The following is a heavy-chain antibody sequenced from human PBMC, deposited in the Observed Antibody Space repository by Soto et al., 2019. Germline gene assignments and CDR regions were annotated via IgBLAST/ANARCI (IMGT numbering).Heavy chain of an antibody. D-gene: IGHD2-21*02. CDR1: GFTFSSYA. Sequence: EVQLLESGGGLVQPGGSLRLSCAASGFTFSSYAMSWVRQAPGKGLEWVSTISTSGGSIHYADSVKGRFTISRDNSKNTPYLQMNSLRAEDTAVYYCAKFYGGNSAHTYTIDPWGQGTLVTVSS. CDR3: AKFYGGNSAHTYTIDP. J-gene: IGHJ5*02. V-gene: IGHV3-23*01. CDR2: ISTSGGSI.